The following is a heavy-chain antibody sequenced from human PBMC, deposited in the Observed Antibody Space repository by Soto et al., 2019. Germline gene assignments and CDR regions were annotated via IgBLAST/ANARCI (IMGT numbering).Heavy chain of an antibody. CDR3: ARTSRFDC. J-gene: IGHJ4*02. Sequence: QVQLQQWGAGLLKPSETLSLTCAVYCGSFSSYYWSWIRQPPGKGLEWIGEINHSGSTNYNPSLKSRVTMSVATSKHPFPLKLSSVTAADTAVYSCARTSRFDCWGQGTLVTVSS. V-gene: IGHV4-34*01. CDR2: INHSGST. D-gene: IGHD6-6*01. CDR1: CGSFSSYY.